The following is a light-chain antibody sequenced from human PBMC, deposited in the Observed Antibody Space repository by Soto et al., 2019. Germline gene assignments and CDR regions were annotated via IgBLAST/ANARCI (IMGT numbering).Light chain of an antibody. Sequence: HRTPSPSTVSASLPDRVPITVRASQSISKWLAWYQQKPGKAPKLLIYKASNLKSEVPSRFSGSGSGTEFTLTISSLQPDDFATYYCQQYNGLITFGQGTRLEIK. CDR2: KAS. CDR1: QSISKW. CDR3: QQYNGLIT. V-gene: IGKV1-5*03. J-gene: IGKJ5*01.